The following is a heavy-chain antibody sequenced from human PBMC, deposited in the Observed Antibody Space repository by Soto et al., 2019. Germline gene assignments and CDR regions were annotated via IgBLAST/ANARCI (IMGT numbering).Heavy chain of an antibody. Sequence: EVQLVEFGGGLVKPGGSLRLSCAASGFTFSSYSMNWVRQAPGKGLEWVSSISSSSSYIYYADSVKGRFTISRDNAKNSLYLQMNSLRAEDTAVYYCARQIVATTRQPLYGMDVWGQGTTVTVSS. V-gene: IGHV3-21*01. CDR1: GFTFSSYS. CDR3: ARQIVATTRQPLYGMDV. CDR2: ISSSSSYI. J-gene: IGHJ6*02. D-gene: IGHD5-12*01.